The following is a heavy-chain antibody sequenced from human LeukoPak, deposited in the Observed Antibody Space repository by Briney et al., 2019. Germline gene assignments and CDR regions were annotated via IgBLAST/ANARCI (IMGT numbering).Heavy chain of an antibody. V-gene: IGHV3-74*01. J-gene: IGHJ4*02. CDR3: VSFYETY. Sequence: GGSLRLSCAASGNYWMHWVRQAPGKGLVWVSHINSDGSWTSYADSVKGRFTISKDNAKNSVYLQMNNLRAEDTAVYYCVSFYETYWGRGTLATVSS. CDR1: GNYW. CDR2: INSDGSWT. D-gene: IGHD2-2*01.